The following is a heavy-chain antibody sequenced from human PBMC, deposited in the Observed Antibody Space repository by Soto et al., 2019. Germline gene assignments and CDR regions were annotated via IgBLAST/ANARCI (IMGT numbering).Heavy chain of an antibody. D-gene: IGHD6-6*01. Sequence: ASVKVSCKVSGYTLTELSMHWVRQAPGKGLEWMGGFGPEDGETIYAQKYQGRVTRTEDTSTDTAYMELSSLRSEDTAVYYCAPDLEYSSSSIANNWFDPWGQGTLVTVSS. J-gene: IGHJ5*02. CDR1: GYTLTELS. CDR2: FGPEDGET. CDR3: APDLEYSSSSIANNWFDP. V-gene: IGHV1-24*01.